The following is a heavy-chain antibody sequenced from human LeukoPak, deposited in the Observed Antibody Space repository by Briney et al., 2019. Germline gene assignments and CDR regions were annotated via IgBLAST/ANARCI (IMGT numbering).Heavy chain of an antibody. J-gene: IGHJ4*02. CDR3: ARDSQWSLDY. CDR1: GFTFSGYW. D-gene: IGHD6-19*01. V-gene: IGHV3-7*01. CDR2: IKQDGSEK. Sequence: GGSLRLSCAASGFTFSGYWLTWVRQAPGKGLEWVAMIKQDGSEKYYVDSVKGRFTISRDNAKNSLFLQMNSLGVEDTAVYYCARDSQWSLDYWGQGTLVTVSS.